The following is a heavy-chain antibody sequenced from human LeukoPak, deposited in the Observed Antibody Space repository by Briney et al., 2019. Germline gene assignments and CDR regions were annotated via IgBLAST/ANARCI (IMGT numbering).Heavy chain of an antibody. CDR3: ATIDGHYDSSGY. J-gene: IGHJ4*02. CDR1: GYTLTELS. CDR2: FDPEDGET. V-gene: IGHV1-24*01. Sequence: PPASVTVSCKVSGYTLTELSMHWVRQAPGKGLEWMGGFDPEDGETIYAQKFQGRVTMTEDTSTDTAYMELSSLRSEDTAVYYCATIDGHYDSSGYWGQGTLVIVSS. D-gene: IGHD3-22*01.